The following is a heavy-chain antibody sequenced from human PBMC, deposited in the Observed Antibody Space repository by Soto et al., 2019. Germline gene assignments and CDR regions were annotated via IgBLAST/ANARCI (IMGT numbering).Heavy chain of an antibody. CDR3: TKLTNWYGGWLDP. D-gene: IGHD1-1*01. J-gene: IGHJ5*02. CDR1: GFTFSSYA. CDR2: ISGSGGNT. V-gene: IGHV3-23*01. Sequence: GSLRLSCAASGFTFSSYAMSWVRQTPGKGLEWVSVISGSGGNTNYADSVKGRLTISRDNSKNTLFLLMNSLRVDDTAVYYCTKLTNWYGGWLDPWGQGTLVTVSA.